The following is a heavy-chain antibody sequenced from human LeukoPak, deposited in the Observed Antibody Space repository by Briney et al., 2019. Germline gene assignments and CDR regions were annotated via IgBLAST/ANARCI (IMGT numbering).Heavy chain of an antibody. V-gene: IGHV5-51*01. Sequence: GESLKISCKGSGYSFTSYWIGWVRQMPGKGLEWMGIIYPGDSDTRYSPSFQGQVTISADKSISTAYLQWSSLKASDTAMYYCARSGIAAAGPYYFDYWGQGTLVTVSS. CDR1: GYSFTSYW. CDR3: ARSGIAAAGPYYFDY. J-gene: IGHJ4*02. CDR2: IYPGDSDT. D-gene: IGHD6-13*01.